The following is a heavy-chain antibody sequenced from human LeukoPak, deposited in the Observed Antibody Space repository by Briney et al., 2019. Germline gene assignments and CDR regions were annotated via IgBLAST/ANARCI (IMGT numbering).Heavy chain of an antibody. D-gene: IGHD1-1*01. J-gene: IGHJ2*01. CDR2: IRQDGSEK. CDR1: GFTFTSYW. Sequence: GGSLRLSCAASGFTFTSYWMSWVRQAPGKGLEWAANIRQDGSEKNYVDSVKGRFTISRDNAKNSMSLQMNSLRAEDTAVYYCARGVNWWYFDLWGRGTLVAVSS. CDR3: ARGVNWWYFDL. V-gene: IGHV3-7*01.